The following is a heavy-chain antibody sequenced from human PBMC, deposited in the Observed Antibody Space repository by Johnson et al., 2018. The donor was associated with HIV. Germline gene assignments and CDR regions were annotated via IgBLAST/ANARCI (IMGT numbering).Heavy chain of an antibody. Sequence: EVQLVESGGGVVRPGGSLRLSCAASAFTFDDHGMSWVRQAPGKGLEWVSGINWNGGSTGYADSVKGRFTISRDNSKTTVSLQMNSLRAEDTAVYYCTKETGANSAFEVWGQGTMVTVSS. CDR2: INWNGGST. CDR1: AFTFDDHG. CDR3: TKETGANSAFEV. V-gene: IGHV3-20*04. D-gene: IGHD1-7*01. J-gene: IGHJ3*01.